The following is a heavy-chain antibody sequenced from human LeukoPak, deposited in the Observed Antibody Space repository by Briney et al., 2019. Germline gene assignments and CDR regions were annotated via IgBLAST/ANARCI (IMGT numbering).Heavy chain of an antibody. CDR1: GFTNSNSS. V-gene: IGHV1-58*01. CDR2: IVVGTGKT. CDR3: ADTSIRMVQRIIYYGKDV. J-gene: IGHJ6*02. Sequence: GASVKVSCKASGFTNSNSSVQWVRQARGQRPEWIGWIVVGTGKTNYAQRLQERVTITRDMSTGTVDMELSSLRSEDTHVYYCADTSIRMVQRIIYYGKDVWGQGTTVTVSS. D-gene: IGHD3-10*01.